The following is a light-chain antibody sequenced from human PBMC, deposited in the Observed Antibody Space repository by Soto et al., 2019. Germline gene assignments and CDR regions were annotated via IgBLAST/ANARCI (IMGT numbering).Light chain of an antibody. V-gene: IGKV3-20*01. CDR1: QSVRTNY. Sequence: EIVFTKYPGTLFFSPGERAPLSCTASQSVRTNYLAWYRQKPGQAPWLLIYGAFNRAGGVPDRFSGSVSGTDFTLTISRLEPEDFAVYYCQQYGSSPRTFGQGTKVDIK. J-gene: IGKJ1*01. CDR2: GAF. CDR3: QQYGSSPRT.